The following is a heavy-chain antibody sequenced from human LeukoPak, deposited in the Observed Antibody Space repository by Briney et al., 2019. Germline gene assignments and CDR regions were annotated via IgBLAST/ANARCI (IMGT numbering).Heavy chain of an antibody. V-gene: IGHV4-39*07. D-gene: IGHD2-15*01. CDR1: GGSISSSSYY. J-gene: IGHJ5*02. Sequence: SETLSLTCTVSGGSISSSSYYWGWLRQPPGKGLEWIGSIYYSGSTYYNPSLKSRVTISVDTSKNQFSLRLSSVTAADTAVYYCARDPVVAATSANWFDPWGQGTLVTVSS. CDR2: IYYSGST. CDR3: ARDPVVAATSANWFDP.